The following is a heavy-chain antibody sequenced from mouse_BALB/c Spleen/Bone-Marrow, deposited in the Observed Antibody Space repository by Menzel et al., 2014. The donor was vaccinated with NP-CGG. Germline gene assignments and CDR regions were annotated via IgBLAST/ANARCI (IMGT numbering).Heavy chain of an antibody. D-gene: IGHD4-1*01. J-gene: IGHJ1*01. V-gene: IGHV1-69*01. CDR3: ARGTGWYFDV. CDR1: GYTFTDYW. CDR2: IDTSDSYT. Sequence: QVQLQQSGAELVMPGASVKMSCKASGYTFTDYWMHWVKQWPGQGLEWIGAIDTSDSYTSYNQKFKGKATLTVDESSSTAYMQLSSLTSEDSAVYYCARGTGWYFDVWGAGTTVTVSS.